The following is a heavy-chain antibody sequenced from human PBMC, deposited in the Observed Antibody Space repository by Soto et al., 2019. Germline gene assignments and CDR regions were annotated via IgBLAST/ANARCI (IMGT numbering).Heavy chain of an antibody. CDR2: IVVGSGNT. J-gene: IGHJ3*02. D-gene: IGHD6-6*01. Sequence: SLNGDCKTAVFALTVYVMDCGRHARGQRLDWIGWIVVGSGNTNYAQKFQGRVTITADESTSTAYMELSSLRSEDTAVYYCARGAIEYSRSSPPHDAFDIWGQGTMVTVSS. V-gene: IGHV1-58*02. CDR3: ARGAIEYSRSSPPHDAFDI. CDR1: VFALTVYV.